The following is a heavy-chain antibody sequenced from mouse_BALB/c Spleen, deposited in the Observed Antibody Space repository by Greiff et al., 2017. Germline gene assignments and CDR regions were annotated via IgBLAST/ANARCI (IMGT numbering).Heavy chain of an antibody. CDR2: ILPGSGST. J-gene: IGHJ4*01. CDR1: GYTFSSYW. V-gene: IGHV1-9*01. Sequence: VQVVESGAELMKPGASVKISCKATGYTFSSYWIEWVKQRPGHGLEWIGEILPGSGSTNYNAKFKGKATFTADTSSNTAYMQLSSLTSEDSAVYYCALITTVVSDIDYWGQGTTVTVSS. CDR3: ALITTVVSDIDY. D-gene: IGHD1-1*01.